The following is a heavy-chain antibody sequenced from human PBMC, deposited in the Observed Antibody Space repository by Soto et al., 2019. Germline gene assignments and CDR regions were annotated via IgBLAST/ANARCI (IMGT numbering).Heavy chain of an antibody. CDR1: GYTFTSYD. D-gene: IGHD1-26*01. V-gene: IGHV1-8*01. CDR3: ARRVGAVYGMDV. Sequence: ASVKVSCKASGYTFTSYDINWVRQATGQGLEWMGWMNPNSGNTGYAQKFQGRVTMTRNTSISTAYMELSSLRSEDTAVYYCARRVGAVYGMDVWGQGTTVTVSS. CDR2: MNPNSGNT. J-gene: IGHJ6*02.